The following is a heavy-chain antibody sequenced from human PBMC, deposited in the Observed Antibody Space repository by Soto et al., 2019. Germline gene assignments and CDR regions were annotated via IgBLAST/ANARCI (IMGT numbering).Heavy chain of an antibody. CDR2: IYWNGIE. CDR3: AHGDPLDFHF. D-gene: IGHD3-10*01. J-gene: IGHJ4*02. Sequence: KESGPPLVQPTQTLTLTCTFSGFSLSTSGEAVGWIRQPPGKALEWLALIYWNGIERYSPSLKSRLTNTKDTSKTQVVLTMTNMDPVDTATYYCAHGDPLDFHFWGQGTLVTVSP. V-gene: IGHV2-5*01. CDR1: GFSLSTSGEA.